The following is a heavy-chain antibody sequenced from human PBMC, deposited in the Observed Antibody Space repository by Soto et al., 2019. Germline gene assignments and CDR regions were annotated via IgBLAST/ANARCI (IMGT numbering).Heavy chain of an antibody. CDR2: INPSGGST. V-gene: IGHV1-46*01. CDR3: ATNTMIVRFAFDI. Sequence: ASVKVSCKASGYTFTSYYMHWVRQAPGQGLEWMGIINPSGGSTSYAQKFQGRVTMTRDTSTSTVYMELSSLRSEDTAVYYCATNTMIVRFAFDIWGQGTMVTGSS. CDR1: GYTFTSYY. J-gene: IGHJ3*02. D-gene: IGHD3-22*01.